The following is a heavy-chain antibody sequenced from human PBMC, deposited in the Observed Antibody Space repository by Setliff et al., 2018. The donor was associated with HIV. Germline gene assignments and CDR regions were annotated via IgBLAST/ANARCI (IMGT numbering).Heavy chain of an antibody. CDR3: VPPQPYTGYESWFDP. CDR2: VSSTGKT. CDR1: GGSIGSSGYY. J-gene: IGHJ5*02. Sequence: SETLSLTCSVTGGSIGSSGYYWGWIRQSPGRGLEWIGSVSSTGKTSYNPSLKSRVTISVDSSKKKFSLDLASVTAADSAFYFCVPPQPYTGYESWFDPWGQGTLVTVSS. D-gene: IGHD5-12*01. V-gene: IGHV4-39*01.